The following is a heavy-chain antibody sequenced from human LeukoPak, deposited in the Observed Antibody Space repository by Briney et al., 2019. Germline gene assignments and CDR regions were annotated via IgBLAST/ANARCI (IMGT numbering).Heavy chain of an antibody. CDR3: AKVGYGSGSYPEYTRRGFDY. CDR1: GGSISSSSYY. V-gene: IGHV3-23*01. D-gene: IGHD3-10*01. Sequence: PSETLSLTCTVSGGSISSSSYYWGWIRQAPGKGLEWVSAISGSGGSTYYADSVKGRFTISRDNSKNTLYLQMNSLRAEDTAVYYCAKVGYGSGSYPEYTRRGFDYWGQGTLVTVSS. CDR2: ISGSGGST. J-gene: IGHJ4*02.